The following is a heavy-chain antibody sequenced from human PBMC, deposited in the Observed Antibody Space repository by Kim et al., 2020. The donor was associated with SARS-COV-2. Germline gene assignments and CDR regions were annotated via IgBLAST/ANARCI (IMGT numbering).Heavy chain of an antibody. Sequence: ASVKVSCKASGYTFTGYYMHWVRQAPGQGLEWMGWINPNSGGTNYAQKFQGRVTMTRDTSISTAYMELSRLRSDDTAVYYCAGAAAFWSGYLGQGGNWFDPWGQGTLVTVSS. J-gene: IGHJ5*02. V-gene: IGHV1-2*02. CDR1: GYTFTGYY. CDR3: AGAAAFWSGYLGQGGNWFDP. D-gene: IGHD3-3*01. CDR2: INPNSGGT.